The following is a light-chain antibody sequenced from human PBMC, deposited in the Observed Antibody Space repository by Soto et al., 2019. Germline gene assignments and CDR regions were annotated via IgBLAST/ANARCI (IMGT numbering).Light chain of an antibody. Sequence: EIVMTQSPATLSVSPGERATLSCRASQSVSSKLAWYQQKPGQGPRLLIFGASTRATGIPARFSGSVSGTEFTHSISSLQSEDFAVYYCQHYSTWRWTFGQGTKVEIK. CDR3: QHYSTWRWT. V-gene: IGKV3-15*01. CDR1: QSVSSK. J-gene: IGKJ1*01. CDR2: GAS.